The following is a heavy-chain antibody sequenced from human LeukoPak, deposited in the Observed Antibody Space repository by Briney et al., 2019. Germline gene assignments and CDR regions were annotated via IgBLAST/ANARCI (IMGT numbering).Heavy chain of an antibody. CDR3: AKGVAFYYYGSGSYYNGPGAVDY. D-gene: IGHD3-10*01. J-gene: IGHJ4*02. CDR2: ISYDGSNK. Sequence: PGGSLRLSCAASGFTFSSYGMHWVRQAPGKGLEWVAVISYDGSNKYYADSVKGRFTISRDNSKNTLYLQMNSLRAEDTAVYYCAKGVAFYYYGSGSYYNGPGAVDYWGQGTLVTVSS. CDR1: GFTFSSYG. V-gene: IGHV3-30*18.